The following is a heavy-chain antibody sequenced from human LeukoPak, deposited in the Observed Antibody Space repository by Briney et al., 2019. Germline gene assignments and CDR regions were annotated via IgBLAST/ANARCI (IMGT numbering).Heavy chain of an antibody. D-gene: IGHD5-18*01. Sequence: GASVKVSCKASRYTFTSYYINWVRQAPGQGLEWMGITNPSGGSTSYAQRFQDRVAMTRDTSTSTVYMELSSLRSEDTAVYYCARDGVTDGMDVWGQGTTVTVSS. CDR3: ARDGVTDGMDV. CDR1: RYTFTSYY. J-gene: IGHJ6*02. V-gene: IGHV1-46*01. CDR2: TNPSGGST.